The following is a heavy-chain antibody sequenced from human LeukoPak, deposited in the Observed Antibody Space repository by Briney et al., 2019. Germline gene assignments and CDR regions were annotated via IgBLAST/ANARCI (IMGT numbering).Heavy chain of an antibody. V-gene: IGHV3-7*01. D-gene: IGHD5-24*01. CDR3: ARVGGYNYDYFDY. Sequence: GGSLRLSCAASGFTFSSYWMSWVRQAPGKGLEWVANIKQDGSEKYYVDSVKGRFTISRDNAKNSLYLQMNSLRAEDTAVYYCARVGGYNYDYFDYLGQGTLVTVSS. J-gene: IGHJ4*02. CDR2: IKQDGSEK. CDR1: GFTFSSYW.